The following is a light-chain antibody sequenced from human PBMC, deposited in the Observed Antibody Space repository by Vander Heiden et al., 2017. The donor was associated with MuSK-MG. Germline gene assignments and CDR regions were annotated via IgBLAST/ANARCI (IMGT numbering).Light chain of an antibody. Sequence: SYELTQPPSVSVSPGETASITCSGHHLGEKHVCWYQLEPGQSPLLFIYHDARRHSGIPERYSGSNSVLTATLTISGTQARDVADYYCQALDSPTEWVVFGGGTKLTVL. CDR3: QALDSPTEWVV. CDR1: HLGEKH. V-gene: IGLV3-1*01. J-gene: IGLJ3*02. CDR2: HDA.